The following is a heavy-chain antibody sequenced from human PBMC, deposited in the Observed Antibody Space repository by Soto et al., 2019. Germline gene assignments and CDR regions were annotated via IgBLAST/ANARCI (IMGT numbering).Heavy chain of an antibody. Sequence: GGSLRLSCAASGFTFDDYTMHWVRQAPGKGLEWVSLISWDGGSTYYADSVKGRFTISRDNSKNSLYLQMNSLRTEDTALYYCAKDPTYRPPTELSYYYYGMDVWGQGTTVTVSS. CDR3: AKDPTYRPPTELSYYYYGMDV. V-gene: IGHV3-43*01. D-gene: IGHD1-7*01. CDR2: ISWDGGST. J-gene: IGHJ6*02. CDR1: GFTFDDYT.